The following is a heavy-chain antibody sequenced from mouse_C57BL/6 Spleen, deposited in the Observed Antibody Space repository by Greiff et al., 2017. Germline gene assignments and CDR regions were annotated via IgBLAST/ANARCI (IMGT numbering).Heavy chain of an antibody. V-gene: IGHV1-52*01. CDR1: GYTFTSYW. Sequence: QVHVKQPGAELVRPGSSVKLSCKASGYTFTSYWMHWVKQSPIQGLEWIGNIDPSDSETHYNQKFKDKATLTVNKSSTTVYMQLSILTSEDSSVYDCARRNSSGYEDAMDYWGQGTSVTVSS. D-gene: IGHD3-2*02. CDR2: IDPSDSET. CDR3: ARRNSSGYEDAMDY. J-gene: IGHJ4*01.